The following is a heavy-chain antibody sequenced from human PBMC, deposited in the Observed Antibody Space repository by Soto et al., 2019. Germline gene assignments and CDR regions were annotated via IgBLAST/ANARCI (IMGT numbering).Heavy chain of an antibody. CDR1: GFTFSSYE. J-gene: IGHJ5*02. Sequence: GGSLRLSCAASGFTFSSYEMNWVRQAPGKGLEWVSYISSSGSTIYYADSVKGRFTIPRDNAKNSLYLQMNSLRAEDTAVYYCARDGGYSESWFDPWGQGXLVTVSS. CDR3: ARDGGYSESWFDP. V-gene: IGHV3-48*03. D-gene: IGHD5-12*01. CDR2: ISSSGSTI.